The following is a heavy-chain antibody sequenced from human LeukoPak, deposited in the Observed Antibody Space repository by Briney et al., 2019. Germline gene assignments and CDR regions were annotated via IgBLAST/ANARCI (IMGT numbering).Heavy chain of an antibody. J-gene: IGHJ5*02. CDR2: IYYSGST. CDR3: ARHLQAAGTVNWFDP. V-gene: IGHV4-59*08. Sequence: SETLSITCTVSGGSISSYYWSWIRQPPGKGLEWIGYIYYSGSTNYNPSLKSRVTISVDTSKNQFSLKLSSVTAADTAVYYCARHLQAAGTVNWFDPWGQGTLVTVSS. CDR1: GGSISSYY. D-gene: IGHD6-19*01.